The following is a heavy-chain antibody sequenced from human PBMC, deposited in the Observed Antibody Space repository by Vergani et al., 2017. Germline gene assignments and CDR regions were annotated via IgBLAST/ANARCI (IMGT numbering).Heavy chain of an antibody. Sequence: QVQLQESGPGLVKPSQTLSLTCTVSGGSISSGDYYWSWIRQPPGKGLEWIGYIYYSGSTNYNPSLKSRVTISVDTSKNQFSLKLSSVTAADTAVYFCARVALTVGKGVYFMNVWGKGTTVTVSS. D-gene: IGHD4-23*01. V-gene: IGHV4-30-4*08. CDR3: ARVALTVGKGVYFMNV. CDR2: IYYSGST. J-gene: IGHJ6*03. CDR1: GGSISSGDYY.